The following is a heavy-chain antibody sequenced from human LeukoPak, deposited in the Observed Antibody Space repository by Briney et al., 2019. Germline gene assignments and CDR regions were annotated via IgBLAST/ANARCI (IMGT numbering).Heavy chain of an antibody. D-gene: IGHD6-19*01. CDR1: GDSITSYF. V-gene: IGHV4-4*07. Sequence: PSGTLSLTCTVSGDSITSYFWHWIRQPAGKALQWIGRIYTSGSPNYNPSLKSRVSMSVDTSKNQFSLKLTSVTAADTAVYYCARDTGSGGWLIDYWGQGTLVTVSS. CDR2: IYTSGSP. CDR3: ARDTGSGGWLIDY. J-gene: IGHJ4*02.